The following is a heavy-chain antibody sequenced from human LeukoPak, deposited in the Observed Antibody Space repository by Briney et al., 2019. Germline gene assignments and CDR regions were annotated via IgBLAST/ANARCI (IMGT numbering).Heavy chain of an antibody. D-gene: IGHD5-24*01. CDR3: ARGPVDDY. V-gene: IGHV4-39*07. CDR2: INHSGST. Sequence: SETLSLTCTVSGGSISSGSYYWSWIRQPPGKGLEWIGEINHSGSTNYNPSLKSRVTISVDTSKNQFSLKLSSVTAADTAVYYCARGPVDDYWGQGTLVTVSS. J-gene: IGHJ4*02. CDR1: GGSISSGSYY.